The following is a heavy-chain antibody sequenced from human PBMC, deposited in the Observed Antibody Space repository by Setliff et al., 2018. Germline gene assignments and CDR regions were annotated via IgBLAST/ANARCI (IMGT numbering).Heavy chain of an antibody. J-gene: IGHJ4*02. CDR1: GGAFSNYG. D-gene: IGHD3-3*01. V-gene: IGHV1-69*04. Sequence: ASVKVSCKVSGGAFSNYGLSWVRQAPGQGLLWMGRIIPILEITNYAQNFQGRVSITADESTRTAYMELSSLTFEDTAVYYCARWNGSGYFYYWGQGTWVTVSS. CDR3: ARWNGSGYFYY. CDR2: IIPILEIT.